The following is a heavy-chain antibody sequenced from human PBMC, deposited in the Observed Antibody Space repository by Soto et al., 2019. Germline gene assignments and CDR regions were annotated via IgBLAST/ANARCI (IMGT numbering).Heavy chain of an antibody. J-gene: IGHJ4*02. D-gene: IGHD3-10*01. Sequence: ASVKVSCKASGYTFTTHGISWVRQAPGQGLEWMGWVSGDNGHTNYAQSLQGRVTMTTDTSTSTAYMELRSLRSDDTAVYYCARVTDYYGSGSYYNAGTTPAYWGQGTLVTAPQ. CDR2: VSGDNGHT. CDR1: GYTFTTHG. CDR3: ARVTDYYGSGSYYNAGTTPAY. V-gene: IGHV1-18*01.